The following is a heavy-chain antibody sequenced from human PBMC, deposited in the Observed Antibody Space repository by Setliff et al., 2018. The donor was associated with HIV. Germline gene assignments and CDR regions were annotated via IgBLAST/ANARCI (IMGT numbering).Heavy chain of an antibody. J-gene: IGHJ6*03. V-gene: IGHV4-34*01. CDR2: INHSGST. CDR3: ARVPPGPYYYYMDV. CDR1: GGSLSGYH. Sequence: PSETLSLTCAVYGGSLSGYHWSWIRQSPEKGLEWIGVINHSGSTNYNPSLKSRVTISVDTSKNQFSLKLSSVTAANTAVYYCARVPPGPYYYYMDVWGKGTTVTVSS.